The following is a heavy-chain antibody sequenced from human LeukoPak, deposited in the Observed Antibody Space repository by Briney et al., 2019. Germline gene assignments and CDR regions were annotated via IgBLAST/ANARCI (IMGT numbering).Heavy chain of an antibody. J-gene: IGHJ4*02. CDR3: ARERTPGSGYGVDY. CDR2: INPNSGGT. D-gene: IGHD6-25*01. CDR1: RYTFTGYY. V-gene: IGHV1-2*02. Sequence: ASVKVSCKASRYTFTGYYMHWVRQAPGQGLEWMGWINPNSGGTNYARKFQGRVTMTGDRSISTAYMELSRLRSDDTAVYYCARERTPGSGYGVDYWGQESVVTVSS.